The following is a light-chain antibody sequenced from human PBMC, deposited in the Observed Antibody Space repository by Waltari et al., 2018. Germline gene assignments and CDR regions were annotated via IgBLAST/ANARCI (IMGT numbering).Light chain of an antibody. CDR1: SSSIGSNY. CDR3: AAWDDSLSGMV. CDR2: TNN. J-gene: IGLJ2*01. V-gene: IGLV1-47*02. Sequence: QSVLTQPPSAAGTPGQRVTISCSGSSSSIGSNYVYWYQQLPGTAPKLLIYTNNHRPSGVPDRFSDSKSGTSASLVISGLRSEDEADYYCAAWDDSLSGMVFGGGTKLTVL.